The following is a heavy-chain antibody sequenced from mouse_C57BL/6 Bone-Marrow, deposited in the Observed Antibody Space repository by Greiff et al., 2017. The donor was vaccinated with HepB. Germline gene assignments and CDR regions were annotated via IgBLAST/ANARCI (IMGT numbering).Heavy chain of an antibody. J-gene: IGHJ2*01. CDR2: IDPDNGDT. Sequence: EVQLQQPGAELVKPGASVKLSCKASGYTFTSYWMHWVKQRPGRGLEWIGRIDPDNGDTEYASKFQGKATITADTSSNTAYLQLSSLTSEDTAVYYYTTIRYWGRGTALTVSA. CDR1: GYTFTSYW. V-gene: IGHV14-4*01. CDR3: TTIRY.